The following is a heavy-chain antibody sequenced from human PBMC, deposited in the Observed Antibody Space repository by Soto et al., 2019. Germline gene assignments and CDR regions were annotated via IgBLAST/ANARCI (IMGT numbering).Heavy chain of an antibody. CDR3: ARDPSDLWEPDQYFQH. D-gene: IGHD1-26*01. CDR1: CVSVSSGSYY. J-gene: IGHJ1*01. Sequence: SETLSLTCAFSCVSVSSGSYYWTWIRQPPGKRLEWIGYVCYSGSTNYNPSLKSRLSISLDTSMNHFSLNLGSVTAADTAVYYCARDPSDLWEPDQYFQHWGQGTLVTVSS. CDR2: VCYSGST. V-gene: IGHV4-61*03.